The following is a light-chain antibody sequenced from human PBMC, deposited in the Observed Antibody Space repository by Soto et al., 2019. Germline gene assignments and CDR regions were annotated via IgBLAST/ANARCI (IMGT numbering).Light chain of an antibody. CDR1: QSVSSN. CDR3: QQYNNWPPGRT. V-gene: IGKV3-15*01. CDR2: GAS. J-gene: IGKJ1*01. Sequence: EIVMTQSPATLSVSPGERATLSCRASQSVSSNLAWYQQKPGQAPMLLIYGASTRATGIPARFSGSGSGTEFTLTISSLQSEDFAVYYCQQYNNWPPGRTFGQGTKVEIK.